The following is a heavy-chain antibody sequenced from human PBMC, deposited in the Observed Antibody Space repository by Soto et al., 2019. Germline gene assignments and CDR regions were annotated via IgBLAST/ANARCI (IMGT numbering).Heavy chain of an antibody. CDR2: IKSKTDGGTT. Sequence: PGGSLRLSCAASGFTFSNAWMSWVRQAPGKGLEWVGRIKSKTDGGTTDYAAPVKGRFTISRDDSKNTPYLQMNSLKTEDTAVYYCTTGGHYGDYVRFVDYYYGMDVWGQGTTVTVSS. V-gene: IGHV3-15*01. CDR3: TTGGHYGDYVRFVDYYYGMDV. D-gene: IGHD4-17*01. J-gene: IGHJ6*02. CDR1: GFTFSNAW.